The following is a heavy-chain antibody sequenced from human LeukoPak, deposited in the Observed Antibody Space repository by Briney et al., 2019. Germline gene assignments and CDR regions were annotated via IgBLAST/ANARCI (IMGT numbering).Heavy chain of an antibody. CDR3: ARDGEEWLAPGAFDI. D-gene: IGHD6-19*01. Sequence: GGSLRLSCAASGFTFSSYSMNWVRQAPGKGLEWVSSISSSSSCIYYADSVKGRFTISRDNAKNSLYLQMNSLRAEDTAVYYCARDGEEWLAPGAFDIWGQGTMVTVSS. CDR2: ISSSSSCI. V-gene: IGHV3-21*01. J-gene: IGHJ3*02. CDR1: GFTFSSYS.